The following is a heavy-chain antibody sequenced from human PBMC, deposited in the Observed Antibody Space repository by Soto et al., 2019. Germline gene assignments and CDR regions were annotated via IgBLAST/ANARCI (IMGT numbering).Heavy chain of an antibody. Sequence: GGSLRLSCAVSGFGFSSAWMTWIRQAPGKGLERVAIMNEDGSERYYVDSVKGRFTISRDNAKNALFLQMNSLRVEDTAVYFCARDRAYSRFDYWGQGSLVTVSS. D-gene: IGHD4-4*01. CDR3: ARDRAYSRFDY. CDR2: MNEDGSER. CDR1: GFGFSSAW. J-gene: IGHJ4*02. V-gene: IGHV3-7*03.